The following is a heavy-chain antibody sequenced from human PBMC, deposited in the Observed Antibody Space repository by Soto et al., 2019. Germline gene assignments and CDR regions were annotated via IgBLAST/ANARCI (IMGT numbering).Heavy chain of an antibody. CDR1: GGTFSSFL. J-gene: IGHJ6*02. CDR3: ILDCTSTSCYGYLGVDV. CDR2: IIPVFGTA. V-gene: IGHV1-69*01. Sequence: QVQLVQSGAEVKTPGSSVKVSCKASGGTFSSFLMGWVRQAPGQGLEWMGGIIPVFGTATYAQKFQGRVTITADDSTSTVYMELSGLKSEDTAVYYCILDCTSTSCYGYLGVDVWGQGTTVTVSS. D-gene: IGHD2-2*01.